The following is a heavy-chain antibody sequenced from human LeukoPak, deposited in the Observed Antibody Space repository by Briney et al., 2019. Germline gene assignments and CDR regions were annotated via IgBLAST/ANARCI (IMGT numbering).Heavy chain of an antibody. V-gene: IGHV4-59*01. J-gene: IGHJ4*02. CDR2: IYYSGST. Sequence: PSETLSLTCTVSGGSITSYYWSWIRQPPGKGLEWIGYIYYSGSTNYNPSLKSRVTISVDTSKNQFSLKLSSVTAADTAVYYCARDIDYWGQGTLVTVPS. CDR3: ARDIDY. CDR1: GGSITSYY.